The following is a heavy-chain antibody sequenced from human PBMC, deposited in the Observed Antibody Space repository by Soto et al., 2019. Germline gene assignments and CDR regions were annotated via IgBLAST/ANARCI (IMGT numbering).Heavy chain of an antibody. V-gene: IGHV6-1*01. CDR1: GDSVSSNSAA. CDR2: TYYRSKLYN. J-gene: IGHJ4*02. Sequence: PSQTLSLTCGISGDSVSSNSAAWNWIRQSPSRGLEWLGRTYYRSKLYNDYAVSVKSRVTINPDTSKNQVSLQLNSLTPEDSAVYYCARSTSPEGHFDNWGQGTLVTVSS. D-gene: IGHD2-2*01. CDR3: ARSTSPEGHFDN.